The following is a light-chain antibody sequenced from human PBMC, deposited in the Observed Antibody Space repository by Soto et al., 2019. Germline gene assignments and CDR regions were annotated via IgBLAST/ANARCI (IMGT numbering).Light chain of an antibody. CDR3: QQYTTYWT. J-gene: IGKJ1*01. Sequence: DIPMTQSPSTLSASLGDRVTITCRASQGISRWLAWYQQRPGKAPKLLIYDASTLHSRVSSRFSGSGSGTEFTLTISSLQPNDSATYYCQQYTTYWTFGQGTKVEIK. CDR1: QGISRW. CDR2: DAS. V-gene: IGKV1-5*01.